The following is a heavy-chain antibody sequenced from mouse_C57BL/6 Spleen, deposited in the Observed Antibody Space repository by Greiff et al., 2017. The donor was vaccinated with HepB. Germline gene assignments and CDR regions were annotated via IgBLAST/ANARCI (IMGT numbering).Heavy chain of an antibody. D-gene: IGHD3-1*01. V-gene: IGHV1-55*01. CDR1: GYTFTSYW. CDR2: IYPGSGST. CDR3: ARGGGYRHYYAMDY. J-gene: IGHJ4*01. Sequence: VQLQQPGAELVKPGASVKMSCKASGYTFTSYWITWVKQRPGQGLEWIGDIYPGSGSTNYNEKFKSKATLTVDTSSSTAYMQLSSLTSEDSAVYYCARGGGYRHYYAMDYWGQGTSVTVSS.